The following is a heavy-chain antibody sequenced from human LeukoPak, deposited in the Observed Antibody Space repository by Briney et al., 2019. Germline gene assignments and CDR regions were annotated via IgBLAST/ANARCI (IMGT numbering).Heavy chain of an antibody. CDR3: ARGYSSSWYLNWFDP. CDR1: GYSISSGYY. J-gene: IGHJ5*02. D-gene: IGHD6-13*01. CDR2: IYHSGST. V-gene: IGHV4-38-2*02. Sequence: SETLSLTCTVSGYSISSGYYWGWIRQTPGKGLGWIGNIYHSGSTYYNPSLKSRVTILVDTSKNQFSLKLSSVTAVDTAVYYCARGYSSSWYLNWFDPWGQGTLVTVSS.